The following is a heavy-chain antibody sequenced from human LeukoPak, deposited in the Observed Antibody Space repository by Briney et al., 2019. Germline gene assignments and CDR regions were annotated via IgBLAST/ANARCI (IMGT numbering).Heavy chain of an antibody. CDR1: GFTFSSYA. CDR3: AKGLYSSGWFRGDFDY. CDR2: ISGSGGST. J-gene: IGHJ4*02. D-gene: IGHD6-19*01. V-gene: IGHV3-23*01. Sequence: PGASLRLSCAASGFTFSSYAMSWVRQAPGKGLEWVSAISGSGGSTYYADSVKGRFTIPRDNSKNTLYLQMNSLRAEDTAVYYCAKGLYSSGWFRGDFDYWGQGTLVTVSS.